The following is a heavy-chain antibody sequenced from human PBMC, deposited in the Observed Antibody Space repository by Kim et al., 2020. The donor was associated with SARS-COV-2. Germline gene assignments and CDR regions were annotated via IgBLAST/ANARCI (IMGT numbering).Heavy chain of an antibody. CDR2: ISYDGSNK. J-gene: IGHJ4*01. D-gene: IGHD2-2*01. CDR3: ARDLFHYQLQHPTGY. Sequence: GGSLRLSCAASGFTFSSYAMHWVRQAPGKGLEWVAVISYDGSNKYYADSVKGRFTISRDNSKNTLYLQMNSLRAEDTAVYYCARDLFHYQLQHPTGYWG. V-gene: IGHV3-30*04. CDR1: GFTFSSYA.